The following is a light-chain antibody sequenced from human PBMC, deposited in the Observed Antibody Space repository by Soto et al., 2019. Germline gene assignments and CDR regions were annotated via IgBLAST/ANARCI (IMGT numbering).Light chain of an antibody. CDR3: NSYAGNNNVL. J-gene: IGLJ7*01. CDR2: EVT. Sequence: QSALTQPPSASGSLGQSVTISCTGFSNNYVSWYQQHPGKSPKLMIYEVTKRPSVVPDRFSGSKSGDTASLTVSGLQAEDEADYYGNSYAGNNNVLFGGGTQLTVL. V-gene: IGLV2-8*01. CDR1: SNNY.